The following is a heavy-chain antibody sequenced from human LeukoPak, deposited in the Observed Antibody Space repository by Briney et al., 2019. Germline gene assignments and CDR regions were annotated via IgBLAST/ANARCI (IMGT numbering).Heavy chain of an antibody. CDR1: GHSITSIYS. Sequence: SETLSLTCTVSGHSITSIYSWGWIRQPPGKWLEWIGNIYHSGSTYYHPSLKRRFTISLHTSKNQFSLRLNSVTAADRAVYYCARVRWGSLVETYYFDYWSQGTLVTVSS. J-gene: IGHJ4*02. D-gene: IGHD5-24*01. CDR2: IYHSGST. CDR3: ARVRWGSLVETYYFDY. V-gene: IGHV4-38-2*02.